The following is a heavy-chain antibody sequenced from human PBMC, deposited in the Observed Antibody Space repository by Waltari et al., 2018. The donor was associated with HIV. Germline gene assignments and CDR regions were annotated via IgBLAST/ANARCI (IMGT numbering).Heavy chain of an antibody. D-gene: IGHD5-12*01. V-gene: IGHV3-74*01. CDR3: ARAMGRDGYNLDAFDI. Sequence: EVQLVESGGGLVQPGGSLRLSCAASGFTFSSYWMHWVRQAPGKGLVWVSRINSDGSSTSYADSLKGRFTISRDNAKNTLYLQMNSLRAEDTAVYYCARAMGRDGYNLDAFDIWGQGTMVTVSS. J-gene: IGHJ3*02. CDR1: GFTFSSYW. CDR2: INSDGSST.